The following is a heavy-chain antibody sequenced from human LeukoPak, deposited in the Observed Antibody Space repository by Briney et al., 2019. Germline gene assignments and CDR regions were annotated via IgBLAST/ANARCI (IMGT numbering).Heavy chain of an antibody. V-gene: IGHV1-2*02. D-gene: IGHD3-10*01. Sequence: ASVKVSCTASVYTFTGYYMHWVRHAPGQGLEWMGGINPNSGGTNYVQKVQGRVTMTRDTSISKAYMELSRLRSDDTAVYYCARDRFGLAEVDYWGQGTLVTVSS. CDR3: ARDRFGLAEVDY. CDR2: INPNSGGT. CDR1: VYTFTGYY. J-gene: IGHJ4*02.